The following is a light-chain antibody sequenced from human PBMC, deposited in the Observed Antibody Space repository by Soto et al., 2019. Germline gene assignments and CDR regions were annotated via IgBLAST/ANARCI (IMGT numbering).Light chain of an antibody. J-gene: IGLJ1*01. CDR1: SSNIGKSS. Sequence: QSALTQPPSASGTPGQRVTISCSGSSSNIGKSSVHWFQQLPGTAPKLLMHTDSKRPSGVPDRFSGSKSGTSASLAITGLQSEDEADYFCAAWDDSLNGFVFGTGTKLTVL. V-gene: IGLV1-44*01. CDR2: TDS. CDR3: AAWDDSLNGFV.